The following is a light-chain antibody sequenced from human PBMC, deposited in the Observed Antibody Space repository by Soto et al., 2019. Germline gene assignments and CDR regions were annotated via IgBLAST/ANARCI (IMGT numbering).Light chain of an antibody. V-gene: IGKV1-27*01. Sequence: DIQMTQSPSSLAASVGDRVTITCRASQGISNYLAWYQQKPGKVPKLLIYAASTLQSWVPSRFSSSGSGTDFTLTISNLQPEDVAAYYCQKYNSAPWTFSQGTKVDIK. CDR1: QGISNY. J-gene: IGKJ1*01. CDR2: AAS. CDR3: QKYNSAPWT.